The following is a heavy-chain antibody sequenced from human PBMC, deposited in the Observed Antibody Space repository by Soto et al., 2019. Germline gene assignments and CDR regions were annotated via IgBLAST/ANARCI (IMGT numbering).Heavy chain of an antibody. CDR1: GFTFSNYA. J-gene: IGHJ4*02. Sequence: QLLESGGGLVQPGGSLRLSCAASGFTFSNYAMHWVRQAPGKGLEWVSALSGGAISTYYVDSVKGRFTISRDNSKNTLYLQMNGLRAEDTAVYYCARRKMATLDYWGQGTLVTVSP. CDR3: ARRKMATLDY. D-gene: IGHD2-15*01. CDR2: LSGGAIST. V-gene: IGHV3-23*01.